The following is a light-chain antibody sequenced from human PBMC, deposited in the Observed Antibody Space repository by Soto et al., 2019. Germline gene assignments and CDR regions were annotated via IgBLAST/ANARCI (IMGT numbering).Light chain of an antibody. J-gene: IGLJ2*01. V-gene: IGLV7-43*01. Sequence: QAVVTQEPSLTVSPGGTVTLTCASSTGAVTSGYYPNWFQQKPGQAPRALIYSTGNKHSWTPARFSCSLLGGKAALTLSGVQPEDEAEYYCLLYYGGAQVFGGGTQLTVL. CDR2: STG. CDR3: LLYYGGAQV. CDR1: TGAVTSGYY.